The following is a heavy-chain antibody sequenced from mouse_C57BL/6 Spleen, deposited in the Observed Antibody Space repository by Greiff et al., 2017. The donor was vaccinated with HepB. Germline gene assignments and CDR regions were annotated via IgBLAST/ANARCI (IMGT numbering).Heavy chain of an antibody. Sequence: QVQLKESGAELVKPGASVKISCKASGYAFSSYWMNWVKQRPGKGLEWIGQIYPGDGDTNYNGKFKGKATLTADKSSSTAYMQLSSLTSEDSAVYFCARRVTPIYAMDYWGQGTSVTVSS. CDR2: IYPGDGDT. V-gene: IGHV1-80*01. CDR1: GYAFSSYW. J-gene: IGHJ4*01. D-gene: IGHD2-2*01. CDR3: ARRVTPIYAMDY.